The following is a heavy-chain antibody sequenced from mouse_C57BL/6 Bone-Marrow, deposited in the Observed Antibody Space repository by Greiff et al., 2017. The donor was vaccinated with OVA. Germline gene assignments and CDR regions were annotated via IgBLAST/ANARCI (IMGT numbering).Heavy chain of an antibody. V-gene: IGHV6-3*01. D-gene: IGHD2-3*01. Sequence: EVKLMESGGGLVQPGGSMKLSCVASGFTFSNYWMNWVRQSPEKGLEWVAQIRLKSDNYATHYAEPVKGRFTISRDDSKSSVYLQMNNLRAEDTGIYYCTRWFRGAMDYWGQGTSVTVSS. CDR2: IRLKSDNYAT. CDR3: TRWFRGAMDY. CDR1: GFTFSNYW. J-gene: IGHJ4*01.